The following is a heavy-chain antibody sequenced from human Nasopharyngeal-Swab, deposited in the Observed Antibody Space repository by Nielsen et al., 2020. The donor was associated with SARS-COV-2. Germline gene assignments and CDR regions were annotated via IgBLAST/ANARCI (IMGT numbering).Heavy chain of an antibody. D-gene: IGHD5-24*01. CDR2: ITSSSTYI. CDR1: GFALTSYA. V-gene: IGHV3-21*04. J-gene: IGHJ6*02. Sequence: GGSLRLSCAVSGFALTSYAMSWVRQAPGKGLEWVSLITSSSTYIYYADSVRGRFTISRDNAKNSLYLQMNSLRFEDTAIYYCAKVVGGYNEVWDYYYGMDVWGQGTTVTVSS. CDR3: AKVVGGYNEVWDYYYGMDV.